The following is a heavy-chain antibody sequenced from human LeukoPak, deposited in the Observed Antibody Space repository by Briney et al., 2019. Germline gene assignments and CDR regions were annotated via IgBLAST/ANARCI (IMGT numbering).Heavy chain of an antibody. D-gene: IGHD1-14*01. Sequence: SQTLSLTCTVSGGSISSGSYYWSWIRQPAGKGLEWIGRVYTSGSTNYNPSLKSRVTISVDTSKNQFSLKLSSVTAADTAVYYCARDRTVYNYFDYWGQGTLVTVSS. CDR1: GGSISSGSYY. V-gene: IGHV4-61*02. CDR3: ARDRTVYNYFDY. CDR2: VYTSGST. J-gene: IGHJ4*02.